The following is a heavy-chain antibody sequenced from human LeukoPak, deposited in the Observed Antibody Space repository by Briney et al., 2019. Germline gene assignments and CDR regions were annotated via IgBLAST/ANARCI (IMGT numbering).Heavy chain of an antibody. CDR3: ARETPAGYFDY. Sequence: SETLSLTCAVYGGSFSGYYWSWIRQPPGKGLEWIGEINHSGSTNYNPSLKSRVTISVDTSKNQFSPKLSSVTAADTAVYYCARETPAGYFDYWGQGTLVTVSS. D-gene: IGHD6-19*01. V-gene: IGHV4-34*01. J-gene: IGHJ4*02. CDR2: INHSGST. CDR1: GGSFSGYY.